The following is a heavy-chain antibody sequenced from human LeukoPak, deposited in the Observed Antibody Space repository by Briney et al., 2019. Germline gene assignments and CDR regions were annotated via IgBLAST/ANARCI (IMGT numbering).Heavy chain of an antibody. D-gene: IGHD6-13*01. J-gene: IGHJ3*02. CDR2: IKMKSDGGTT. CDR3: TSDPGIAAAGNI. V-gene: IGHV3-15*01. CDR1: GFTFSNAW. Sequence: GGSLRLSCAASGFTFSNAWMNWVRQAPGKGLEWVGHIKMKSDGGTTDYAAPVKGRFTISRDDSENTLYLQMNSLKTEDTAVYYCTSDPGIAAAGNIWGQGTMVTVSS.